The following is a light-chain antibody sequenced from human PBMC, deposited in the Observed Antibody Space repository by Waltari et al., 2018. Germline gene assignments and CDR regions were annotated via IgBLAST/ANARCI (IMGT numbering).Light chain of an antibody. V-gene: IGLV4-69*01. Sequence: QLVLTQSPSASASLGASVKLTCTLSSGHSSYAIAWHQQQPEKGPRYLMKLNSDGSHSKGDGSPDRSSGSSSGAERYLTIASLQSEDEADYYCQTWGTGVAVFGGGTQLTVL. CDR1: SGHSSYA. CDR3: QTWGTGVAV. J-gene: IGLJ7*01. CDR2: LNSDGSH.